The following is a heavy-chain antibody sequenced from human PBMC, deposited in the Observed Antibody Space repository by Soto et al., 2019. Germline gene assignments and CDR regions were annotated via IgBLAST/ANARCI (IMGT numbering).Heavy chain of an antibody. V-gene: IGHV4-30-2*01. Sequence: QLQLQESGSGLVKPSQTLSLTCAVSGGSISSGGYSWSWNRQPPGKGLEWIGYIYHSGSTYYNPSLNSRVTTPIAGSKNPFSLKLSSVAAAGTAVYYCARVPASWGQGTLVTVSS. J-gene: IGHJ5*02. CDR3: ARVPAS. CDR2: IYHSGST. CDR1: GGSISSGGYS.